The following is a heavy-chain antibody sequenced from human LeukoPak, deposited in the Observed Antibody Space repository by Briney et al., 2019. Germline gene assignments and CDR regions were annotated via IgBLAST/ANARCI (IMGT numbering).Heavy chain of an antibody. D-gene: IGHD2-15*01. CDR2: IYHSGST. Sequence: PSQTLSLTCAVSGGSISSGGYSWSWIRQPPGKGLKWIGYIYHSGSTYYNPSLKSRVTISVDRSKNQFSLKLSSVTAADTAVYYCARESQGYCSGGSCYGSYAFDIWGQGTMVTASS. CDR3: ARESQGYCSGGSCYGSYAFDI. V-gene: IGHV4-30-2*01. J-gene: IGHJ3*02. CDR1: GGSISSGGYS.